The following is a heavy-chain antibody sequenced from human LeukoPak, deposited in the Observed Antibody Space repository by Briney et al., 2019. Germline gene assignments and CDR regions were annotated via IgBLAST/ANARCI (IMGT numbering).Heavy chain of an antibody. Sequence: SETLSLTCTVSGGSISSDYWSWIRQPDGKGLEWIGRIYTSGSTNCNPSLKSRVTISVDTSKNQFSLKLSSATAADTAVYYCARVETGYYDAFDIWGQGTMVTVSS. J-gene: IGHJ3*02. CDR3: ARVETGYYDAFDI. CDR2: IYTSGST. D-gene: IGHD3-9*01. V-gene: IGHV4-4*07. CDR1: GGSISSDY.